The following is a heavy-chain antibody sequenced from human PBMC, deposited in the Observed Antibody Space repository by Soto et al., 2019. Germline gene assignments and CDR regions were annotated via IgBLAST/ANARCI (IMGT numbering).Heavy chain of an antibody. D-gene: IGHD4-17*01. CDR2: INHSGST. J-gene: IGHJ4*02. V-gene: IGHV4-34*01. CDR1: GGSFSGYY. CDR3: ARGKGKVTTT. Sequence: QVQLQQWGAGLLKPSETLSLTCAVYGGSFSGYYWSWIRQPPGKGLEWIGEINHSGSTNYNPSLKRRVTISVDTSKNQFSLKLSSVTAADTAVYYCARGKGKVTTTWGQGTLVTVSS.